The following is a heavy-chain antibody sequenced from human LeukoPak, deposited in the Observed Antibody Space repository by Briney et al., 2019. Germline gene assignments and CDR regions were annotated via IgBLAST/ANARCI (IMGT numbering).Heavy chain of an antibody. V-gene: IGHV4-59*01. CDR2: VYSSGST. D-gene: IGHD6-19*01. CDR3: ARSPSALYTSGWYYFDY. J-gene: IGHJ4*02. Sequence: SETLSLTCTVSGGSISNYYWSWIRQPPGKGLEWIGYVYSSGSTNYNPSLKSRVTMSVDTSKKQFSLKLNSVTATDTAVYYCARSPSALYTSGWYYFDYWRQGTLVTVSS. CDR1: GGSISNYY.